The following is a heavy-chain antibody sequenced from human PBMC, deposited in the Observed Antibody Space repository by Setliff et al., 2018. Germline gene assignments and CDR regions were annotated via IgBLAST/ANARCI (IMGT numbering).Heavy chain of an antibody. J-gene: IGHJ3*02. D-gene: IGHD3-22*01. Sequence: PGGSLRLSCAASGFTFSDYSMNWVRQAPGKGLQWVSYISSASRTIHYADSVKGRFSISRENAMNSLYLQMNSLRADDTAVYYCVRELRVIVGVGIQGVFDIWGQGTMVTVSS. CDR1: GFTFSDYS. V-gene: IGHV3-48*04. CDR3: VRELRVIVGVGIQGVFDI. CDR2: ISSASRTI.